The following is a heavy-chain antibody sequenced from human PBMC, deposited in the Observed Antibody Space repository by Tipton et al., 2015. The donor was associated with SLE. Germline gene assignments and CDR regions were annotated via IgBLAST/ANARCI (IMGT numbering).Heavy chain of an antibody. D-gene: IGHD1-14*01. CDR1: GDSIRRSDYY. V-gene: IGHV4-39*07. CDR2: IYYSGST. J-gene: IGHJ4*02. Sequence: TLSLTCSVSGDSIRRSDYYWGWIRQPPGKGLEWIGSIYYSGSTFYNPSLKSRVTLSLDTSKNQVSLKLSSVTAADTAVYYCARVATTEVFDYWGQGTLVTVSS. CDR3: ARVATTEVFDY.